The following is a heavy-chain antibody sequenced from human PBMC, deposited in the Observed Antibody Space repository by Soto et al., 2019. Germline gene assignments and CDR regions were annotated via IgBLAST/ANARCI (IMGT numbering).Heavy chain of an antibody. CDR3: RGXFXVSRDDAKNSMYLQMDSLKPEDTAVYYCTRDVVGAPSAAFDL. D-gene: IGHD3-10*01. J-gene: IGHJ3*01. CDR2: GGMEFAGKPT. CDR1: GFIFSDHY. V-gene: IGHV3-72*01. Sequence: EVQLVESGGGLVQPGGSLRLSCAASGFIFSDHYMDWVRQAPGKGLEWVGGGGMEFAGKPTDYARSGRAGSTAPGEEAXVXXXXKXELTRYTTEYAASVRGXFXVSRDDAKNSMYLQMDSLKPEDTAVYYCTRDVVGAPSAAFDLWGQGTMVTVSS.